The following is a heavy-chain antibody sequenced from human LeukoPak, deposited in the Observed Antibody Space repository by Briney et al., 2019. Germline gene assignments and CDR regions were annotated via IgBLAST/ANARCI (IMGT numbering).Heavy chain of an antibody. CDR3: ARDCSGGSCYGASDI. J-gene: IGHJ3*02. CDR2: IYDSGST. Sequence: SETLSFTCTVSGASIRSGDYYWSWIRQPPGKGLEWIGYIYDSGSTYYNPSLKSRITISVDTSENRFSLKLSSVTATDTAVYYCARDCSGGSCYGASDIWGQGTMVTVSS. CDR1: GASIRSGDYY. V-gene: IGHV4-30-4*01. D-gene: IGHD2-15*01.